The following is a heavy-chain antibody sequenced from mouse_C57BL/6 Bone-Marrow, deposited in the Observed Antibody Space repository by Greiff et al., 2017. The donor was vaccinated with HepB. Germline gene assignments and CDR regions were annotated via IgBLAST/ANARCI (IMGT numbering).Heavy chain of an antibody. V-gene: IGHV3-6*01. J-gene: IGHJ2*01. Sequence: EVKLEESGPGLVKPSQSLSLTCSVTGYSITSGYYWNWIRQFPGNKLEWMGYISYDGSNNYNPSLKNRISITRDTSKNQFFLKLNSVTTEDTATYYCARYPNYYGSSGDYWDQGTTLTVSS. CDR3: ARYPNYYGSSGDY. D-gene: IGHD1-1*01. CDR1: GYSITSGYY. CDR2: ISYDGSN.